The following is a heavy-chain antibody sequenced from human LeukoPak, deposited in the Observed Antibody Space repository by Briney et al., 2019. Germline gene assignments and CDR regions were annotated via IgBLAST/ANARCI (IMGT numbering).Heavy chain of an antibody. Sequence: PGGSLRLSCTASGFTFTSYWMQWVRQAPGKGLVWVSCINNDGSSTNYADSVKGRFTISRDNAKNTVYLQMDSLRTEDTAVYYCVRGEAHDSWGQGTLLTVSS. CDR1: GFTFTSYW. CDR2: INNDGSST. CDR3: VRGEAHDS. D-gene: IGHD1-26*01. V-gene: IGHV3-74*01. J-gene: IGHJ4*02.